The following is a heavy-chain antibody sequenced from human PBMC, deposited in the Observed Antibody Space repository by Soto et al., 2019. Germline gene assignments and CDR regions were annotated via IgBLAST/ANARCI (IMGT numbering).Heavy chain of an antibody. J-gene: IGHJ6*03. D-gene: IGHD2-2*01. CDR2: MNPNSGNT. CDR1: GYTFTSYD. CDR3: ARQVVVVPAAMWMGDYYYYYMDV. Sequence: QVQLVQSGAEVKKPGASVKVSCKASGYTFTSYDINWVRQATGQGLEWMGWMNPNSGNTGYAQKFQGRVTMPRNTSISTAYMELSSPRSEDTAVYYCARQVVVVPAAMWMGDYYYYYMDVWGKGTTVTLSS. V-gene: IGHV1-8*01.